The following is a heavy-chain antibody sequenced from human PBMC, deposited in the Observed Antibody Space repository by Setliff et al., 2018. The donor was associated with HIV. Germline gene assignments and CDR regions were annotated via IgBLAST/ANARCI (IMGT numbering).Heavy chain of an antibody. D-gene: IGHD6-6*01. J-gene: IGHJ6*03. V-gene: IGHV4-61*09. Sequence: SETLSLTCAVSGASIRSGVYYWSWIRQPAGKGPEWIGHIFPSGSTNYSPSLKSRITISMDTSKNQLSLKLSSVTAADTAVYYCATIPRPGYYYYYYMDVWGKGTTVTVS. CDR1: GASIRSGVYY. CDR2: IFPSGST. CDR3: ATIPRPGYYYYYYMDV.